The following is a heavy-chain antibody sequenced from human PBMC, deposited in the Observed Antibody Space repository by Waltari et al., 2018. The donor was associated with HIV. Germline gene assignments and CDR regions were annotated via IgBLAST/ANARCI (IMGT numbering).Heavy chain of an antibody. J-gene: IGHJ4*02. V-gene: IGHV4-39*01. CDR2: IYYSGST. Sequence: QLQLQESGPGLVKPSETLSLTCTVSGGSITSSSYYWGWIRQPPGKGLEWIGSIYYSGSTYYNPSLKSRVTITVDTSKNQFSLKLSSVTAADTAVYYCARLRDSSVFDYWGQGTLVTVSS. CDR1: GGSITSSSYY. D-gene: IGHD3-22*01. CDR3: ARLRDSSVFDY.